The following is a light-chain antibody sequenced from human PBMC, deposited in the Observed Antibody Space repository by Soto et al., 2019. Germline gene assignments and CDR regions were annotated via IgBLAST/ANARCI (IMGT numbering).Light chain of an antibody. CDR2: NAS. CDR3: QQRYNRPPLT. CDR1: QDIRIF. Sequence: EIVLTQSPATLSLSPGDSATLSCTASQDIRIFLAWYQQKPGQAPRLLIYNASQRATGIPARFTGSGSGTDFTLIISSLGPEDFAVYYCQQRYNRPPLTFGGGTKVEIK. J-gene: IGKJ4*01. V-gene: IGKV3-11*01.